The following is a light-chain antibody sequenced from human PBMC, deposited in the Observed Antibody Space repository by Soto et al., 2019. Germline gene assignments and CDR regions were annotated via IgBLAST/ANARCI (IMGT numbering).Light chain of an antibody. CDR1: SSDVGGYNY. CDR2: EVS. CDR3: SSYTSTSIV. J-gene: IGLJ1*01. Sequence: QSALTQPASVSGSPGQSITISCTGTSSDVGGYNYVSWYQRHPGKAPKLMIYEVSNRPSGVSNRFSVSKSGNTASLTISGLQAEHEADYHCSSYTSTSIVFGTGTKLTVL. V-gene: IGLV2-14*01.